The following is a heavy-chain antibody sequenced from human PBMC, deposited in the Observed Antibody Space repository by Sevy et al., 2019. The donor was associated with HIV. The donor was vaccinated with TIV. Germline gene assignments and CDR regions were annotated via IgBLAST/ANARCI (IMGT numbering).Heavy chain of an antibody. CDR2: ISSSGSGT. CDR1: GFTFSGSA. J-gene: IGHJ6*02. D-gene: IGHD3-3*01. Sequence: GGSLRLSCSASGFTFSGSAMHWVRQAPGKGLEYVSVISSSGSGTYYAESVKGRFTISRDNSKYTLYLQMRSLRTEDTAVCYCVKDSIFYDSSSGYRPFYYYGMDVWGQGTSVTVSS. V-gene: IGHV3-64D*09. CDR3: VKDSIFYDSSSGYRPFYYYGMDV.